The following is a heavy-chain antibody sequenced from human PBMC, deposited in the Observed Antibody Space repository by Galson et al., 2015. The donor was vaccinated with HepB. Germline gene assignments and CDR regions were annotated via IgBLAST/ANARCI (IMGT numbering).Heavy chain of an antibody. Sequence: PALVKPTQTLTLTCTFSGFSLSTSGMCVNWIRQPPGKALEWLARIDWDDDKYYSTSLKTRLTITKDTSKNQVVLTMTNMDPVDTATYYCAPGEAMVREKPERGWFDPWVQLTLVTVSS. CDR3: APGEAMVREKPERGWFDP. CDR2: IDWDDDK. CDR1: GFSLSTSGMC. J-gene: IGHJ5*02. D-gene: IGHD3-10*01. V-gene: IGHV2-70*11.